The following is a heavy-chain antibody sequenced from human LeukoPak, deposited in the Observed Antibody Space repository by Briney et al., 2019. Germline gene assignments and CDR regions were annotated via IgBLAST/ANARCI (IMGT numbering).Heavy chain of an antibody. CDR1: GYSFTNYA. Sequence: ASVKVSCKASGYSFTNYAISWVRQAPGQALEWMGWINPYNGNTNYAQNLQGRVTMTTDTSTGTAYMELRSLRSDDTAVYYCATRPITAPAGLHWGQGTLVTVSS. D-gene: IGHD6-6*01. CDR3: ATRPITAPAGLH. CDR2: INPYNGNT. V-gene: IGHV1-18*01. J-gene: IGHJ4*02.